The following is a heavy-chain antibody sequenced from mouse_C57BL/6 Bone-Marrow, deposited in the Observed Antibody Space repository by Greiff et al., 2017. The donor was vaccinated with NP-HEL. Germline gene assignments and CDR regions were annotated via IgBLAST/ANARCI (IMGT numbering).Heavy chain of an antibody. Sequence: QVQLQQSGAELVRPGASVTLSCKASGYTFTDYEMPWVKQTPVHGLEWIGAIDPETGGTAYNQKFKGKAILTADKSSSTAYMELRSLTSEDSAVYYCLRGYAMDYWGQGTSVTVSS. CDR1: GYTFTDYE. V-gene: IGHV1-15*01. CDR2: IDPETGGT. CDR3: LRGYAMDY. J-gene: IGHJ4*01.